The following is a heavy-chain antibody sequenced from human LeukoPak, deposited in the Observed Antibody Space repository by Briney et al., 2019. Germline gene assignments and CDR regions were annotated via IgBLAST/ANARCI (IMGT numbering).Heavy chain of an antibody. CDR3: ARRYCSSTSCNPYFFDF. Sequence: GESLKISGKGSGYTFTNYYIGWVRQMPGKGLEWMGIISPGDSEARYSPSFQGQVTISADKSISTAYLRWSSLKASDSAIYYCARRYCSSTSCNPYFFDFWGQGTLVTVSS. D-gene: IGHD2-2*01. CDR2: ISPGDSEA. J-gene: IGHJ4*02. CDR1: GYTFTNYY. V-gene: IGHV5-51*01.